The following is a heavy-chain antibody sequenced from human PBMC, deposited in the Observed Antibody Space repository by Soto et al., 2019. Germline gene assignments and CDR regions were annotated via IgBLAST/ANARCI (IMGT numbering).Heavy chain of an antibody. CDR3: ARVYEWELLRGPFDY. CDR1: GGSIRSGGYY. CDR2: IYYSGST. Sequence: SETQSLTCTVSGGSIRSGGYYWSWIRQHPGKGLEWIGYIYYSGSTYYNPSLKSRVTISVDTSKNQFSLKLSSVTAADTAVYYCARVYEWELLRGPFDYWGQGTLVTVSS. J-gene: IGHJ4*02. D-gene: IGHD1-26*01. V-gene: IGHV4-31*03.